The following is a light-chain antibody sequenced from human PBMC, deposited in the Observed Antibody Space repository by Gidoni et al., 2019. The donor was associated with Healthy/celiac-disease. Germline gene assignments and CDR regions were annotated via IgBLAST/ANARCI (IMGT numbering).Light chain of an antibody. CDR2: GAS. CDR3: QQYNNWPRT. V-gene: IGKV3-15*01. CDR1: QSVSSN. J-gene: IGKJ1*01. Sequence: EIVMTQSPATLSVSPGERATLSCRASQSVSSNLAWYQQKPGQAPRLLIYGASTRATVIPARFSGSWSGTEFTLTISSLQSEDFAVYYCQQYNNWPRTFGQWTKVEIK.